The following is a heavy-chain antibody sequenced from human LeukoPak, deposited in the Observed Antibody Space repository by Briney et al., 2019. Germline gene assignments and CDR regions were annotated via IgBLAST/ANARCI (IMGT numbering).Heavy chain of an antibody. J-gene: IGHJ4*02. D-gene: IGHD4-17*01. CDR2: IYCRGST. V-gene: IGHV4-59*12. CDR3: ARSGRYGDYVLSSDN. Sequence: SETLSLTCTVSGGSISSYYWSWIRQPPGKGLEGMGNIYCRGSTNYNPSLKSRVAISIATSKHQLSLEPSSVTAADTAVYSCARSGRYGDYVLSSDNWGQGTLVTAAS. CDR1: GGSISSYY.